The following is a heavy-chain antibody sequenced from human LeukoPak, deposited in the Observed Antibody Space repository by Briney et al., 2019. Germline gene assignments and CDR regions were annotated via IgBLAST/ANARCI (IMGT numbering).Heavy chain of an antibody. CDR1: GFTFSSYS. J-gene: IGHJ3*02. Sequence: GGSLRLSCVASGFTFSSYSINWVRQAPGKGLEWISYISSSSSTIYYADSVKGRFIISRDNAKNSLYLQMNSLRAEDTAVYYCHSYDFDIWGQGTMVTVSS. CDR2: ISSSSSTI. V-gene: IGHV3-48*04. D-gene: IGHD5-18*01. CDR3: HSYDFDI.